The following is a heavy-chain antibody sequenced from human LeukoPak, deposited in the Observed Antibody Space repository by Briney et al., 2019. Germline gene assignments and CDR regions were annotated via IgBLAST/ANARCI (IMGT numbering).Heavy chain of an antibody. CDR2: MNPNSGNT. CDR1: GYTFTSYD. Sequence: VASVTVSFKASGYTFTSYDINWVRQATGQGLEWMGWMNPNSGNTGYAQNFQGRVTMTRNTSISTAYMELSSLRSEDTAVYYCARGLGENYYYYGMDVWGQGTTVTVSS. D-gene: IGHD3-10*01. J-gene: IGHJ6*02. CDR3: ARGLGENYYYYGMDV. V-gene: IGHV1-8*01.